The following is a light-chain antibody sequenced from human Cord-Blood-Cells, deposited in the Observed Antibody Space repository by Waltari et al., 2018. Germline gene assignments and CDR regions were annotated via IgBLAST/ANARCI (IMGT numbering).Light chain of an antibody. Sequence: DIQMTQSPSSLSASVGDRVTITCRASQSISSYLNWYQQKPGKAPKLLIYAASSLQSGVPSRFSGSGSGIDFTLSIRSLQPEDFATYYCKQSYSTPFTFGPGTKVDIK. CDR1: QSISSY. V-gene: IGKV1-39*01. CDR3: KQSYSTPFT. J-gene: IGKJ3*01. CDR2: AAS.